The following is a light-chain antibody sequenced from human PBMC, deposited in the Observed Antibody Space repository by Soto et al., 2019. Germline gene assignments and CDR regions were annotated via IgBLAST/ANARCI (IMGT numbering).Light chain of an antibody. CDR1: QSVRTN. CDR2: DAS. CDR3: QHYNNRPPLT. Sequence: EIVMTQSPATLSVSPGERATLSCRASQSVRTNLAWYQQKPGQAPRLLIYDASTRATGIAARFSGIGSGTEFTLTISSLQSEDFAVYYCQHYNNRPPLTFGQGTKVEIK. J-gene: IGKJ1*01. V-gene: IGKV3-15*01.